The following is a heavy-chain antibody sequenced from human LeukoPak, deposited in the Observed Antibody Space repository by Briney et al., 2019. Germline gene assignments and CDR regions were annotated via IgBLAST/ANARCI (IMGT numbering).Heavy chain of an antibody. CDR1: GGSVSSGSYY. D-gene: IGHD3-3*01. J-gene: IGHJ4*02. Sequence: SETLSLTCTVSGGSVSSGSYYRSWIRQPPGKGLEWIGYIYYSGSTNYNPSLKSRVTISVDTSKNQFSLKLSSVTAADTAVYYCARDGAVGGIDWGQGTLVTVSS. CDR2: IYYSGST. V-gene: IGHV4-61*01. CDR3: ARDGAVGGID.